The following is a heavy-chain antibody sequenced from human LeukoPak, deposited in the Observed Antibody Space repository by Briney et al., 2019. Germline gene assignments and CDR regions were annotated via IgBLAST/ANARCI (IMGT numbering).Heavy chain of an antibody. CDR1: GYSFTSYW. Sequence: GESLKISCKGSGYSFTSYWIGWVRQMPGKGLEWMGIIYPGDSDTRYSPSFQGQVIISADKSISTAYLQWSSLKASDTAMYNCARQAYYYDSSGYYPPTNNAFDIWGQGTMVTVSS. CDR3: ARQAYYYDSSGYYPPTNNAFDI. J-gene: IGHJ3*02. V-gene: IGHV5-51*01. D-gene: IGHD3-22*01. CDR2: IYPGDSDT.